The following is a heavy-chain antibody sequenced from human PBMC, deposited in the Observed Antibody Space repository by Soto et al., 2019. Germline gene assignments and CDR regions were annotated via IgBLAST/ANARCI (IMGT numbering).Heavy chain of an antibody. Sequence: SETLSLTCTVSGGSIGTYYWSWIRQSPGKGMEWIGYIYHSGSTNYNPSLKSRATISVDTSKNQFSLKLSSVTPTDTAVYYCARRSSSSLGSLFDPWGRGILVTVSS. V-gene: IGHV4-59*08. CDR3: ARRSSSSLGSLFDP. CDR1: GGSIGTYY. J-gene: IGHJ5*02. D-gene: IGHD6-6*01. CDR2: IYHSGST.